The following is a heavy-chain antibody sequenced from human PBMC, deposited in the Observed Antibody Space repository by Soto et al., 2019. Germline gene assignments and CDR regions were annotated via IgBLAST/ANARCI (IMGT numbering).Heavy chain of an antibody. V-gene: IGHV1-3*01. D-gene: IGHD3-10*01. CDR2: INAGNGNT. Sequence: QVQLVQSGAEVKKPGASVKVSCKASGYTFTSYAMHWVRQAPGQRLEWMGWINAGNGNTKYSQKFQGRVTITRDTSASTVYMELSSLRSEDTAVYYCARTYGSGSYYRYWGQGTLVTVSS. J-gene: IGHJ4*02. CDR1: GYTFTSYA. CDR3: ARTYGSGSYYRY.